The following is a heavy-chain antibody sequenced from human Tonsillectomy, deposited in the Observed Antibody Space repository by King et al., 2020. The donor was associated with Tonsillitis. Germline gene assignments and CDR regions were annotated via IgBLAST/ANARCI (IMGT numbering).Heavy chain of an antibody. CDR3: ASGRMAAADTGLFDY. Sequence: QLVQSGTEVKKPGASVEVSCKASGYTFTDYYMHWVRQAPGQGLEWMGWINPNSGGTNYAQKFQGWVTMTRDTSISTAYMELSRLTSDDTAVYYCASGRMAAADTGLFDYWGQGTLVIVSS. CDR2: INPNSGGT. CDR1: GYTFTDYY. D-gene: IGHD6-13*01. J-gene: IGHJ4*02. V-gene: IGHV1-2*04.